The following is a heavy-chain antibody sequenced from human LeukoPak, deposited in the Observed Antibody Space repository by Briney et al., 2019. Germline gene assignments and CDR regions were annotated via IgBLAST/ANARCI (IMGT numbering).Heavy chain of an antibody. V-gene: IGHV4-30-4*01. Sequence: PSETLSLTCTVSGGSISSGDYYWSWIRQPPGKGLEWIGYIYYSGSTYYNPSLKSRVTISVDTSENQFSLKLSSVTAADTAVYYCARAPVTLPPLAFDIWGQGTMVTVSS. D-gene: IGHD2-21*02. CDR2: IYYSGST. J-gene: IGHJ3*02. CDR1: GGSISSGDYY. CDR3: ARAPVTLPPLAFDI.